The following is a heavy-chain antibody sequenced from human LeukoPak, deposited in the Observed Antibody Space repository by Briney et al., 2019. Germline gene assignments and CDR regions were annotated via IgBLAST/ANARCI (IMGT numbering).Heavy chain of an antibody. V-gene: IGHV1-8*01. CDR2: MNPNSGNT. J-gene: IGHJ4*02. CDR3: ARGRGGDWWLGEFHVVDY. D-gene: IGHD3-10*01. CDR1: RYTFTSYD. Sequence: ASVKVSCKASRYTFTSYDINWVRQATGQGLEWMGWMNPNSGNTGYAQKFQGRVTMTRNTSISTAYMELSSLRSEDTAVYYCARGRGGDWWLGEFHVVDYWGQGTLVTVSS.